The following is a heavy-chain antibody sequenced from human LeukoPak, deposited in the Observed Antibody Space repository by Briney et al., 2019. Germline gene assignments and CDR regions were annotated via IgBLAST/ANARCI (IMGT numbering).Heavy chain of an antibody. CDR2: IYLSVST. Sequence: SETLSLTCTVSGGSFSSRTWWIWVRQPPGKGLEWIGEIYLSVSTNYNPSLKSRVTMSVDKSKNQFSLKLNSVTAADTAVYFCARDSYYDSSGYYSLFDYWGQGALVTVSS. J-gene: IGHJ4*02. CDR1: GGSFSSRTW. V-gene: IGHV4-4*02. CDR3: ARDSYYDSSGYYSLFDY. D-gene: IGHD3-22*01.